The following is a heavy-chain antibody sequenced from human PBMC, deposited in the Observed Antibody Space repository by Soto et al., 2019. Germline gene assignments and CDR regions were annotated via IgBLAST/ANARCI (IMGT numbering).Heavy chain of an antibody. V-gene: IGHV1-8*01. CDR1: GYTFTSYD. D-gene: IGHD6-6*01. CDR2: MNPNSGNT. CDR3: ARSDISSADWFDP. J-gene: IGHJ5*02. Sequence: ASVKVSCQASGYTFTSYDINWVRQATGQGLEWMGWMNPNSGNTGYSQKFQGRVTITRDTSASTAYMELSSLRPEDTAVYYCARSDISSADWFDPWGQGTLVTVSS.